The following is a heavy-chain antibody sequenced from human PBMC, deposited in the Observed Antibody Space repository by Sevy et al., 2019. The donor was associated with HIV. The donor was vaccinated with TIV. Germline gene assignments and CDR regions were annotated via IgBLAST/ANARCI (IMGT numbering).Heavy chain of an antibody. CDR3: TTKKDFWSGYFYFDY. CDR2: IKSNTDGGTT. CDR1: GFTFSKAW. J-gene: IGHJ4*02. V-gene: IGHV3-15*01. D-gene: IGHD3-3*01. Sequence: GGSLRLSCAASGFTFSKAWMIWVRQAPGKGLEWVGRIKSNTDGGTTDYAEPVKGRFTISRDDSKNTLYLQVNSLKTDDTAVYYCTTKKDFWSGYFYFDYWGQGTLVTVSS.